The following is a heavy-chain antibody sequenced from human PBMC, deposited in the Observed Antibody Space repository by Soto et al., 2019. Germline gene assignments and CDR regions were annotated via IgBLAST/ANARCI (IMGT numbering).Heavy chain of an antibody. CDR3: ARENYDILTGPTQYFQH. D-gene: IGHD3-9*01. Sequence: GASVKVSCKASGYTFTSYGISWVRQAPVQGLEWMGWISAYNGNTNYAQKLQGRVTMTTDTSTSTAYMELRSLRSDDTAVYYCARENYDILTGPTQYFQHWGQGTLVTVSS. V-gene: IGHV1-18*04. J-gene: IGHJ1*01. CDR1: GYTFTSYG. CDR2: ISAYNGNT.